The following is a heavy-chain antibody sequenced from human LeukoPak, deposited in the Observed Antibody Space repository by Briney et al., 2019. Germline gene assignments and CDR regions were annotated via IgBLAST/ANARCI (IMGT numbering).Heavy chain of an antibody. V-gene: IGHV1-18*01. D-gene: IGHD1-26*01. Sequence: ASVKVSCKASGYTFTSYGISWVRQAPGQGLEWMGWVSAYNGNTNYAQKLQGRVAMTTDTSTSTAYMELRSLRSDDTAVYYCARGYSGSYSGWFDPWGQGTLVTVSS. CDR3: ARGYSGSYSGWFDP. J-gene: IGHJ5*02. CDR2: VSAYNGNT. CDR1: GYTFTSYG.